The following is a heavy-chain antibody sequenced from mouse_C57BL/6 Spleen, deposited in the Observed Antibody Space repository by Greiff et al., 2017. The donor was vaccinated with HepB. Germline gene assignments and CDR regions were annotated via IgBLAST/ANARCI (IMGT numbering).Heavy chain of an antibody. V-gene: IGHV1-81*01. CDR3: AREGYYGNFYAMDY. CDR2: IYPRSGNT. CDR1: GYTFTSYG. D-gene: IGHD2-1*01. Sequence: QVHVKQSGAELARPGASVKLSCKASGYTFTSYGISWVKQRTGQGLEWIGEIYPRSGNTYYNEKFKGKATLTADKSSSTAYMELRSLTSEDSAVYFCAREGYYGNFYAMDYWGQGTSVTVSS. J-gene: IGHJ4*01.